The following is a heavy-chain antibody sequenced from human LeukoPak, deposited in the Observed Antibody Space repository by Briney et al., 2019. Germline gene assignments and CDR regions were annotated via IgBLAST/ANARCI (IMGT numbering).Heavy chain of an antibody. CDR1: GGTFSSYA. Sequence: SSVKVPCKASGGTFSSYAISWVRQAPGQGLEWMGRIIPIFGTANYAQKFQGRVTITTDESTSTAYMELSSLRSEDTAVYYCARDIGFLEWLLNWGQGTLVTVSS. CDR2: IIPIFGTA. J-gene: IGHJ4*02. V-gene: IGHV1-69*05. D-gene: IGHD3-3*02. CDR3: ARDIGFLEWLLN.